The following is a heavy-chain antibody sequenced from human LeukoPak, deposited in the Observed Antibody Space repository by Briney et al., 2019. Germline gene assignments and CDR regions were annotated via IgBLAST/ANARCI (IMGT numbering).Heavy chain of an antibody. CDR3: ARWGMDDILTGYTDY. Sequence: GGALRLSCAASGFTFSSYWMSWVRQAPGKGLEWVANIKQDGSEKYYVDSVKGRFTISRDNAKNSLYLQMNSLRAEDTAVYYCARWGMDDILTGYTDYWGQGTLVTVSS. CDR1: GFTFSSYW. J-gene: IGHJ4*02. CDR2: IKQDGSEK. V-gene: IGHV3-7*01. D-gene: IGHD3-9*01.